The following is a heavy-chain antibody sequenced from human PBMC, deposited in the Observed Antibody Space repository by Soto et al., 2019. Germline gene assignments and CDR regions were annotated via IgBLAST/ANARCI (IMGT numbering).Heavy chain of an antibody. CDR1: GGSFSGYY. CDR3: ARLGIRDFDY. J-gene: IGHJ4*02. D-gene: IGHD7-27*01. CDR2: INHSGST. V-gene: IGHV4-34*01. Sequence: SETCPHTCAVYGGSFSGYYWSWIRQPPGKGLEWIGEINHSGSTNYNPSLKSRVTISVDTSKNQFSLKLSSVTAADTAVYYRARLGIRDFDYWGQGTLVTVSS.